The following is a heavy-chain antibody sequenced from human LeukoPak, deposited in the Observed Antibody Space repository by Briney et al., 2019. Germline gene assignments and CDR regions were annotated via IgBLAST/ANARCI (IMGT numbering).Heavy chain of an antibody. V-gene: IGHV3-21*05. CDR3: ARDSGYSGYSDY. D-gene: IGHD5-12*01. Sequence: PGGSLRLSCAASGFTFSSYGMHWVRQAPGKGLEWVSYISSSSSYTDYADSVKGRFTISRDNAKNSLNLQMNSLRAEDTAVYYCARDSGYSGYSDYWGQGTLVTVSS. CDR2: ISSSSSYT. CDR1: GFTFSSYG. J-gene: IGHJ4*02.